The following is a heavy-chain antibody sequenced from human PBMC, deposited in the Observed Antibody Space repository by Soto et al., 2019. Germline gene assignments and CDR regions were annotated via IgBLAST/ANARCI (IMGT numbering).Heavy chain of an antibody. CDR2: MNPDSDKT. CDR1: GYMFSNYD. Sequence: VKVSCKASGYMFSNYDIIWVRQATGQGLEWMGWMNPDSDKTDYAQKFQGRVTMAGNTSISTAYMELTALTYEDTAIYYCARPGARYCGGDCYSSHWGQGTLVTVSS. J-gene: IGHJ4*02. V-gene: IGHV1-8*01. D-gene: IGHD2-21*02. CDR3: ARPGARYCGGDCYSSH.